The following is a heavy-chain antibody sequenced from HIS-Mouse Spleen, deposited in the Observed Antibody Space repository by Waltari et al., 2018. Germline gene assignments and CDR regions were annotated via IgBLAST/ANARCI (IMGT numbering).Heavy chain of an antibody. D-gene: IGHD3-16*01. CDR1: GYNFPSHD. CDR3: ARVIGGGGLPNY. CDR2: MTPNGGNT. V-gene: IGHV1-8*01. J-gene: IGHJ4*02. Sequence: QVQLVQSGAEVKKPGASVKVSGKASGYNFPSHDINRVRQANGQGLEWMGWMTPNGGNTGDEQKFQGRVTMTRNTSISTAYMELSSLRSEETAVYYCARVIGGGGLPNYWGQGTLVTVSS.